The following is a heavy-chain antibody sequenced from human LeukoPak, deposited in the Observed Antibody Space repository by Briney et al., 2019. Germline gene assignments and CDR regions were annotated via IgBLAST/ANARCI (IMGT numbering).Heavy chain of an antibody. CDR2: IDPNSGGT. D-gene: IGHD3-10*01. CDR1: GYILTGYY. Sequence: EASVKVSCKASGYILTGYYMHWVRQAPGQGLEWMGWIDPNSGGTNYAQKFRGRVTMTRDTSISTAYMELTSLRSDDTAVYYCARSGFGEDNWFDPWGQGTLVTVSS. J-gene: IGHJ5*02. CDR3: ARSGFGEDNWFDP. V-gene: IGHV1-2*02.